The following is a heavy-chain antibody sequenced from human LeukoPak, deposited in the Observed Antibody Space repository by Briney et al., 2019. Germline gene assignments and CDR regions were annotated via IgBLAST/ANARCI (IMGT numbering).Heavy chain of an antibody. V-gene: IGHV3-33*01. Sequence: QPGGSLRLSCAASGFTFSTYGMHWVRQAPGKGLEWVAVMWYDGSIKYYADSVKGRFTISRDNSKNTLYPQMSSLRAEDTAVYYCARAVGPFDIWGQGTIVIVSS. CDR1: GFTFSTYG. CDR3: ARAVGPFDI. CDR2: MWYDGSIK. J-gene: IGHJ3*02.